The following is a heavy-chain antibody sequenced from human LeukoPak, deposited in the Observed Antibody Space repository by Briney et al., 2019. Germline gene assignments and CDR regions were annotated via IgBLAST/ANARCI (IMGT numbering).Heavy chain of an antibody. Sequence: SETLSLTCTVSGGSISSYYWSWIRQPAGKGLEWIGRIYTSGSTNYNPSLKSRVTMSVDTSKNQFSLKLSSVTAADTAVYYCARDAYYYGHPVNWFDPWGQGTLVAVSS. CDR2: IYTSGST. CDR1: GGSISSYY. J-gene: IGHJ5*02. CDR3: ARDAYYYGHPVNWFDP. D-gene: IGHD3-10*01. V-gene: IGHV4-4*07.